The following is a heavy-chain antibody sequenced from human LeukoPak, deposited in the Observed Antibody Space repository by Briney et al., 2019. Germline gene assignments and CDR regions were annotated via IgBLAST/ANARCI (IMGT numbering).Heavy chain of an antibody. CDR1: GGSISSYY. V-gene: IGHV4-59*01. D-gene: IGHD4-23*01. J-gene: IGHJ4*02. CDR2: IYYSGST. CDR3: ARGTVVTPFDY. Sequence: SETLSLTCTVSGGSISSYYWSWIRQPPGKGLEWIGYIYYSGSTNYNPSLKSRVTISVDTSKNQFSPKLSSVTAADTAVYYCARGTVVTPFDYWGQGTLVTVSS.